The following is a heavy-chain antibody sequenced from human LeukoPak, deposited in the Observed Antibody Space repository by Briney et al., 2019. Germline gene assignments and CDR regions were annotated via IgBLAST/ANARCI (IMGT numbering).Heavy chain of an antibody. CDR1: GYTVTGYY. V-gene: IGHV1-2*02. CDR2: INPNSGGT. J-gene: IGHJ4*02. Sequence: ASVKVSCKASGYTVTGYYMHWVRQAPGQGLEWMGWINPNSGGTNYAQKFQGRVTMTRDTSISTAYMELSRLRSDDTAVYYCARGTPSIGGYFDYWGQGTLVTVSS. D-gene: IGHD3-3*01. CDR3: ARGTPSIGGYFDY.